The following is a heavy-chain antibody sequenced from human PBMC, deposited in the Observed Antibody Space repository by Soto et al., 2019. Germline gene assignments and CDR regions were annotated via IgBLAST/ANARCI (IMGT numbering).Heavy chain of an antibody. V-gene: IGHV3-30-3*01. CDR2: ISYDGSNK. J-gene: IGHJ3*02. CDR3: ARDYATPIPQSYYDRGGPAFDI. D-gene: IGHD3-22*01. CDR1: GFTFSSYA. Sequence: PGGSLRLSCAASGFTFSSYAMHWVRQAPGKGLEWVAVISYDGSNKYYADSVKGRFTISRDNSKNTLYLQMNSLRAEDTAVYYCARDYATPIPQSYYDRGGPAFDIWGQVTMVTV.